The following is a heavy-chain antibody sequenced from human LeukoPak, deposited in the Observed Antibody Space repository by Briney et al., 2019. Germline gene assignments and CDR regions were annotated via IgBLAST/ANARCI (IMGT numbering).Heavy chain of an antibody. CDR2: IRYDGSNK. J-gene: IGHJ3*02. CDR3: ARRSPPLWYYDSSARGRAFDI. CDR1: EFTFSNYG. Sequence: GGSLRLSCAASEFTFSNYGMHWVRQAPGEGLEWLAFIRYDGSNKYYADSVKGRFTISRDNAKNSLYLQMNSLRAEDTAVYYCARRSPPLWYYDSSARGRAFDIWGQGTMVTVSS. V-gene: IGHV3-30*02. D-gene: IGHD3-22*01.